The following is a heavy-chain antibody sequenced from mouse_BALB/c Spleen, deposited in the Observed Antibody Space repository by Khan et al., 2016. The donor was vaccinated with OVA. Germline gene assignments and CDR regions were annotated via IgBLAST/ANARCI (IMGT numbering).Heavy chain of an antibody. CDR3: ARRGYGNYWFAY. V-gene: IGHV14-1*02. CDR1: GFNIKDYY. J-gene: IGHJ3*01. CDR2: IDPENGNT. D-gene: IGHD2-1*01. Sequence: VQLKQSGAELVRPGALVKLSCKASGFNIKDYYMLWVKQRPEQGLEWIGWIDPENGNTIYDPKFQAKASITADTSSNTAYLQLSSLTSEDTAVYYCARRGYGNYWFAYWGQGTLATVSA.